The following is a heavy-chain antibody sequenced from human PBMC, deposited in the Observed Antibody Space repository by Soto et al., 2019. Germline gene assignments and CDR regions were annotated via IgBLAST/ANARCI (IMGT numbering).Heavy chain of an antibody. CDR3: AMVVVCVTPRPQDV. D-gene: IGHD2-15*01. Sequence: QVQLVQSGAEVKNPGASVKVSCKTSGYTFTSYGIGWARQAPGQGLEWMGWINPYNGNTNYAQNLQGRVTLTTDTXXRTAYMDVRTLTSNDTAIYYCAMVVVCVTPRPQDVWGQGTTVTVSS. CDR2: INPYNGNT. V-gene: IGHV1-18*01. J-gene: IGHJ6*02. CDR1: GYTFTSYG.